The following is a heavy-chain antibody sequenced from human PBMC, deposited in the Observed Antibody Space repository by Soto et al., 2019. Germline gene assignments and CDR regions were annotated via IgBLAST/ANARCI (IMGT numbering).Heavy chain of an antibody. CDR3: ARAGAYYDFWSGYAY. V-gene: IGHV3-7*05. CDR2: IKQDGSEK. Sequence: EVQLVESGGGLVQPGGSLRLSCAASGFTFSSYWMRWVRQAPGKGLEWVANIKQDGSEKYYVDSVKGRFTISRDNAKNSLYLQMNSMRPEETAVYYCARAGAYYDFWSGYAYWGQGTLVTVSS. CDR1: GFTFSSYW. D-gene: IGHD3-3*01. J-gene: IGHJ4*02.